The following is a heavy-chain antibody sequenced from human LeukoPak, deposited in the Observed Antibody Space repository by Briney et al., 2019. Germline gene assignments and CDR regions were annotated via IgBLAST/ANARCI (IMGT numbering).Heavy chain of an antibody. CDR1: GYSFTSYW. CDR2: IYPGDSDT. V-gene: IGHV5-51*01. CDR3: ARVPEFPGYYYGMDV. Sequence: LGESLKISCKGSGYSFTSYWIGWVRQMPGKGLEWMGIIYPGDSDTRYSPSFQGQVTISADKSISTAYLQWSSLKASDTAMYYCARVPEFPGYYYGMDVWGQGTTVTASS. D-gene: IGHD3-10*01. J-gene: IGHJ6*02.